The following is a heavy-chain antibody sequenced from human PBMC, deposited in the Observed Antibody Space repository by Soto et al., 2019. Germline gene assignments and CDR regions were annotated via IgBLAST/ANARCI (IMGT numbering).Heavy chain of an antibody. CDR2: IYKDFT. CDR3: AREPLYCSGGSCSIMGDAFDI. J-gene: IGHJ3*02. Sequence: EVQLVESGGGLVQPGGSLRLSCVASGLTVTDIYMNWVRQAPGKGLEWVSVIYKDFTDYADFVRGRFSVSTDTSKNALYLQLDNLRTEDTAVYYCAREPLYCSGGSCSIMGDAFDIWGQGAMVTVSS. V-gene: IGHV3-66*01. D-gene: IGHD2-15*01. CDR1: GLTVTDIY.